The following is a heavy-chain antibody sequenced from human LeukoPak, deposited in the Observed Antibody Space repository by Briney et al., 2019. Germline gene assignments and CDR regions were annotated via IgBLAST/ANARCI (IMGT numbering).Heavy chain of an antibody. J-gene: IGHJ4*02. Sequence: SETLSLTCTVSGYSISSGYYWGWIRQPPGKGLEWIGSIYHSGSTYYNPSLKSRVTISVDTSKNQFSLKLSSVTAADTAVYYCARDLRRDIVLMVYATFDYWGQGTLVTVSS. V-gene: IGHV4-38-2*02. CDR2: IYHSGST. D-gene: IGHD2-8*01. CDR3: ARDLRRDIVLMVYATFDY. CDR1: GYSISSGYY.